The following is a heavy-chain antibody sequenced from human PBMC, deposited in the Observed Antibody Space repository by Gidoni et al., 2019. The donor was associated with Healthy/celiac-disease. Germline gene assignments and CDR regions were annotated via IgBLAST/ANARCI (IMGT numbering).Heavy chain of an antibody. CDR1: GFPFSSYA. D-gene: IGHD3-16*02. Sequence: EVQLLEAGGGLVQPGGSLRLSCAASGFPFSSYAMSWVRQAPGKGLEWVSAISGIGGSTYYAASVKGRFTISRDNSKNTLSLQMNSLRAEDTAVYYCAKSYIWGSYQGYWGQGTLVTVSS. CDR3: AKSYIWGSYQGY. J-gene: IGHJ4*02. CDR2: ISGIGGST. V-gene: IGHV3-23*01.